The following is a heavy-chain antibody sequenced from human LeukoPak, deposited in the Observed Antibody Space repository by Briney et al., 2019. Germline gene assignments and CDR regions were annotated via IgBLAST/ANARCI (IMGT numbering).Heavy chain of an antibody. CDR3: AKGDIVVVVARFDP. V-gene: IGHV3-23*01. CDR2: ISGSGGST. J-gene: IGHJ5*02. Sequence: PGGSLRLSCAVSGFTFSSYAMSWVRQAPGKGLEWVSAISGSGGSTYYADSVKGRFTISRDNSKNTLYLQMNSLRAEDTAVYYCAKGDIVVVVARFDPWGQGTLVTVSS. D-gene: IGHD2-15*01. CDR1: GFTFSSYA.